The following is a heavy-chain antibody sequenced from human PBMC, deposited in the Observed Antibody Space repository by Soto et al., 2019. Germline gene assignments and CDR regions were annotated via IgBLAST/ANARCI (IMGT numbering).Heavy chain of an antibody. D-gene: IGHD3-3*01. V-gene: IGHV1-69*12. J-gene: IGHJ5*02. CDR3: ARQVLRFLSVNWFDP. CDR1: GGTFSSCA. CDR2: IIPIFGTA. Sequence: QVQLVQSGAEVKKPGSSVKVSCKASGGTFSSCAISWVRQSTGQGLEWMGGIIPIFGTANYAQKFQGRVTITADESTSTACMELSSLRSEDTAVYYCARQVLRFLSVNWFDPWGQGTLVTVSS.